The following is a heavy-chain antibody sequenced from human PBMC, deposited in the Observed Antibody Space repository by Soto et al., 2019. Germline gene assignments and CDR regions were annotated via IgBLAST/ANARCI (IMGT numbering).Heavy chain of an antibody. D-gene: IGHD4-17*01. Sequence: QVQLQESGPGLVKPSETLSLTCTVSGGSISSYYWSWIRQPQGKGLEWVGYSYYSGSTNYNHSLKSTCTISVDTSKSQFSLKLSSVTAADTAVYYCARQYGWFDPWGQGTLVTVSS. CDR2: SYYSGST. J-gene: IGHJ5*02. V-gene: IGHV4-59*08. CDR1: GGSISSYY. CDR3: ARQYGWFDP.